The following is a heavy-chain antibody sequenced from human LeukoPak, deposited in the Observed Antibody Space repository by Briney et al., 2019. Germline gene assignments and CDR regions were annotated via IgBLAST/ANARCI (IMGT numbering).Heavy chain of an antibody. J-gene: IGHJ4*02. CDR1: GFTFINAW. Sequence: GSLRLSCAASGFTFINAWMSWVRHIPGKGLEWVGRIKSKTDGGTTDYAAPVKGRFIISRDDTKNMLYLQMNSLKTEDTAMYYCTTDSNGGLDYWGQGTLVTVSS. CDR2: IKSKTDGGTT. V-gene: IGHV3-15*01. CDR3: TTDSNGGLDY. D-gene: IGHD3-16*01.